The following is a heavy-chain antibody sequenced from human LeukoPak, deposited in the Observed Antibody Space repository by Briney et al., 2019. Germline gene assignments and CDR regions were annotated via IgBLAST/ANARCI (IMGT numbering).Heavy chain of an antibody. D-gene: IGHD2-2*01. Sequence: ASVNVSFKASGYTFIAYNMHWVRQAPGQGLEWMGWINPNSGGTNYAQKFQGRVTMTRDTSISTVYMELSRLRSDDTAVYYCARDSCSSTRCLSIAHYWGQGTLVTVSS. J-gene: IGHJ4*02. V-gene: IGHV1-2*02. CDR1: GYTFIAYN. CDR2: INPNSGGT. CDR3: ARDSCSSTRCLSIAHY.